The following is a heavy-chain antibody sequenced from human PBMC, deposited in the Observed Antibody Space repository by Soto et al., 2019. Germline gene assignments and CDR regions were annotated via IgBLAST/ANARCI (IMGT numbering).Heavy chain of an antibody. CDR2: ISAYNGNT. CDR1: GYTFTSYG. Sequence: ASVKVSCKASGYTFTSYGISWVRQAPGQGLEWMGWISAYNGNTNYAQKLQGRVTMTTDTSPSTAYMELRSLRSDDTAVYYCASSDASHFDFWSAYYQIGAPCNYWRKGTMFTVPS. J-gene: IGHJ4*02. V-gene: IGHV1-18*01. CDR3: ASSDASHFDFWSAYYQIGAPCNY. D-gene: IGHD3-3*01.